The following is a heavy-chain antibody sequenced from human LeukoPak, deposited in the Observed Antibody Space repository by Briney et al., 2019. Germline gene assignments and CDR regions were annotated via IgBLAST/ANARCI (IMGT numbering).Heavy chain of an antibody. CDR1: GYTFTRYY. CDR3: ARAYYHDSSDYYFPLDY. V-gene: IGHV1-46*01. D-gene: IGHD3-22*01. Sequence: ASVKVSCKASGYTFTRYYMHWVRQAPGQGLEWMGIINPSGGSTTYAQKFQGRVTMTRDTSTSTVYMELSSLRSEDTAVYYCARAYYHDSSDYYFPLDYWGQGTLVTVSS. CDR2: INPSGGST. J-gene: IGHJ4*02.